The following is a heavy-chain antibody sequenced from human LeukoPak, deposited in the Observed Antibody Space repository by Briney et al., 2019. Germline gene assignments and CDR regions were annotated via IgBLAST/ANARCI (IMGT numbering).Heavy chain of an antibody. D-gene: IGHD6-19*01. CDR1: GYTFSSCA. V-gene: IGHV1-3*01. J-gene: IGHJ4*02. Sequence: ASVKISRKTSGYTFSSCAMHWVRQAPGQRLEWMGWINAGKGNTKYSQKFQGRVTITRDTSASTAYMELNSLRSEDTAVYYCARGIEASSGWYVIDYWGQGTLVTVSS. CDR3: ARGIEASSGWYVIDY. CDR2: INAGKGNT.